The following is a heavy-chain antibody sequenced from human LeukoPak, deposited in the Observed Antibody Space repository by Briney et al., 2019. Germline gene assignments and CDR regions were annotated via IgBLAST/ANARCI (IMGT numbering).Heavy chain of an antibody. J-gene: IGHJ3*02. CDR2: ISWNSGSI. Sequence: SGISWNSGSIGYADSVKGRFTISRDNAKNSLYLQMNSLRAEDTALYYCAKSDYGDYNAFDIWGQGTMVTVSS. D-gene: IGHD4-17*01. CDR3: AKSDYGDYNAFDI. V-gene: IGHV3-9*01.